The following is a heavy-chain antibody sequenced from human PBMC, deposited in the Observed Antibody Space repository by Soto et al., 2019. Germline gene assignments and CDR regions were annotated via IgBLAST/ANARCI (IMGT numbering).Heavy chain of an antibody. CDR2: ISYDGSIK. V-gene: IGHV3-30-3*01. D-gene: IGHD6-25*01. CDR3: ARGGIAAPGGIDY. CDR1: GFTFSSCA. J-gene: IGHJ4*02. Sequence: QVQLVESGGGVVQPGRSLRLSCAASGFTFSSCAIHWVRQAPGKGLEWVAVISYDGSIKYYADSVKGRFTISRDNSKNTLDLQMNSLRAEDTAMYYCARGGIAAPGGIDYWGQGTLLTVSS.